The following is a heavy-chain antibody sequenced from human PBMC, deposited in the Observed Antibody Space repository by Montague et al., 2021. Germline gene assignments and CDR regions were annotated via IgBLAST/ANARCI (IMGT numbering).Heavy chain of an antibody. CDR3: ASDRGPFDY. CDR2: VRHIGST. CDR1: GGSLSEYY. V-gene: IGHV4-34*01. D-gene: IGHD3-10*01. J-gene: IGHJ4*02. Sequence: SETLSLTCGVYGGSLSEYYWTWIRQSPEKGLEWIGEVRHIGSTNYNPSLKSRVTMSVDKSKNQFSLKLRSVTAADTAVYYCASDRGPFDYWGQGTVVNVSS.